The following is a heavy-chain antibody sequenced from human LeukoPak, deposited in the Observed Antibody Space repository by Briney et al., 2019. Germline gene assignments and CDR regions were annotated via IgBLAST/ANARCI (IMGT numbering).Heavy chain of an antibody. Sequence: ASVKVSCKASGYTFTGYYMHWVRQAPGQGLEWMGWINPSSGGTNYAQKFQGWVTMTRDTSISTAYMELSRLRSDDTAVYYCARGGYYYGSGSFDWFDPWGQGTLVTVSS. J-gene: IGHJ5*02. CDR3: ARGGYYYGSGSFDWFDP. V-gene: IGHV1-2*04. D-gene: IGHD3-10*01. CDR1: GYTFTGYY. CDR2: INPSSGGT.